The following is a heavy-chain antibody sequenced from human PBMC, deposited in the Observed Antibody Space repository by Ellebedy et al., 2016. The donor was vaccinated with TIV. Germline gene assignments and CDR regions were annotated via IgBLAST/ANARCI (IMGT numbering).Heavy chain of an antibody. Sequence: ASVKVSXXASGYTFTSYDINWVRQATGQGLEWMGWMNPNSGNTGYAQKFQGRVTMTRNTSIGTAYMELSSLRSEDTAVYYCARGIWFGEFIPFDYWGQGTLVTVSS. CDR1: GYTFTSYD. CDR2: MNPNSGNT. V-gene: IGHV1-8*01. CDR3: ARGIWFGEFIPFDY. D-gene: IGHD3-10*01. J-gene: IGHJ4*02.